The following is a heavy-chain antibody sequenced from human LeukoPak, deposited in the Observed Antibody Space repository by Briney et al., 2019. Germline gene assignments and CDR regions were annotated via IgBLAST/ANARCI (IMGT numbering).Heavy chain of an antibody. V-gene: IGHV5-51*01. J-gene: IGHJ4*02. Sequence: GESLQISCKGSGYSFTSYWIGWVRQMPGKGLEWMGIIYPGDSDTRYSPSFQGQVTISADKSISTAYLQWSSLKASDTAMYYCFAHNWNYDFDYWGQGTLVTVSS. CDR1: GYSFTSYW. CDR2: IYPGDSDT. D-gene: IGHD1-7*01. CDR3: FAHNWNYDFDY.